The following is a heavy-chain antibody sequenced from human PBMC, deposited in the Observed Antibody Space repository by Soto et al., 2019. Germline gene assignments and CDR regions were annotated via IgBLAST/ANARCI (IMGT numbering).Heavy chain of an antibody. Sequence: EVSCKASGYTFTSYAMHWVRQAPGQRLEWMGWINAGNGNTKYSQKFQGRVTITRDTSASTAYMELSSLRSEDTAVYYCASPAPGYYYYGMDVWGQGTTVTVSS. V-gene: IGHV1-3*01. CDR2: INAGNGNT. CDR3: ASPAPGYYYYGMDV. J-gene: IGHJ6*02. CDR1: GYTFTSYA.